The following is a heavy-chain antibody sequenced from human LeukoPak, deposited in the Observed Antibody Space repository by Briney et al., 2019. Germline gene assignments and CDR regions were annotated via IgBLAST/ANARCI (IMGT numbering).Heavy chain of an antibody. D-gene: IGHD4/OR15-4a*01. CDR2: ISRSGSTI. Sequence: NPGGSLRLSCAASGFTFSDYYMSWIRQAPGKGLEWVSYISRSGSTIYYAGSVKGRFTISRDNAKNTLYLQMNSLRAEDTAVYYCARGPSYGARCDYLDYWGQGALVTVSS. J-gene: IGHJ4*02. V-gene: IGHV3-11*04. CDR1: GFTFSDYY. CDR3: ARGPSYGARCDYLDY.